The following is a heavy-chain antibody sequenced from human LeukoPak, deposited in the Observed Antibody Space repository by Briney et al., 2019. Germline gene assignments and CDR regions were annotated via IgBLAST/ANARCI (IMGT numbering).Heavy chain of an antibody. Sequence: SETLSLTCTVSGGSISSHYWSWIRQPPGKGLEWIGYIYYSGSTNYNPSLKSRVTISVDTSKNQFSLKLSSVTAADTAVYYCARLRGYSYGCAEGIDYWGQGTLVTVSS. V-gene: IGHV4-59*11. CDR3: ARLRGYSYGCAEGIDY. D-gene: IGHD5-18*01. J-gene: IGHJ4*02. CDR1: GGSISSHY. CDR2: IYYSGST.